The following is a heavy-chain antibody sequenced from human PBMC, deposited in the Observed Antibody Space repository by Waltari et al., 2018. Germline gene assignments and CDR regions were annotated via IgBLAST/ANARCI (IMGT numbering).Heavy chain of an antibody. CDR3: ARGQWGAAGTQEWYYFDL. J-gene: IGHJ2*01. D-gene: IGHD3-3*01. Sequence: QVQLRESGPGVVKPLETLSLNCAVSGGSINTGYYSPWNWIRQPPGKGLEWIGFFQDRGKPKYNPCLKGRVAISIDTSKNQYSLRLTSVTVADTATYYCARGQWGAAGTQEWYYFDLWGRGTLVTVSS. CDR2: FQDRGKP. V-gene: IGHV4-61*01. CDR1: GGSINTGYYS.